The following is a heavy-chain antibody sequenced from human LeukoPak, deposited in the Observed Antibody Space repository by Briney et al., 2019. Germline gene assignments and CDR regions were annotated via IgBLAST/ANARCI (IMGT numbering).Heavy chain of an antibody. V-gene: IGHV4-39*07. CDR3: ARLPHYYDSSGPVGDFDL. CDR2: IYYSGST. J-gene: IGHJ2*01. CDR1: GGSISSSSYY. D-gene: IGHD3-22*01. Sequence: SETLSLTCTVSGGSISSSSYYWGWIRQPPGKGLEWIGSIYYSGSTYYNPSLKSRVTISVDTSKNQFSLKLSSVTAADTAVYYCARLPHYYDSSGPVGDFDLWGRGTLVTVSS.